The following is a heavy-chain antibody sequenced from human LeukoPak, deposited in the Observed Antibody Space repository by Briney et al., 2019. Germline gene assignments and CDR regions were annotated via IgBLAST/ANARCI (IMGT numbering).Heavy chain of an antibody. CDR2: ISGSGGST. V-gene: IGHV3-23*01. CDR3: AKDGTVTTGHFDY. Sequence: GGSLRLSCAASGFTFSSYAMSWVRQAPGKGLEWVSAISGSGGSTYYADSVKGRFSISRDNSKNTLYLQMNSLRAEDTAVYYCAKDGTVTTGHFDYWGQGTLVTVSS. CDR1: GFTFSSYA. D-gene: IGHD4-17*01. J-gene: IGHJ4*02.